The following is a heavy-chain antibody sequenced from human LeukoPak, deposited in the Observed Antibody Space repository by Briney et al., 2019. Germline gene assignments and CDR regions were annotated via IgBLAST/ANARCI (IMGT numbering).Heavy chain of an antibody. Sequence: PGGSLRLSCAASGFTFDDYAMHWVRQAPGKGLEWVSGISWNSGSIGYADSVKGRFTISRDNAKNSLYLQMNSLRAEDTALYYCAKVGARLTRIAADFDYWGQGTLVTVSS. J-gene: IGHJ4*02. CDR2: ISWNSGSI. CDR3: AKVGARLTRIAADFDY. V-gene: IGHV3-9*01. CDR1: GFTFDDYA. D-gene: IGHD6-13*01.